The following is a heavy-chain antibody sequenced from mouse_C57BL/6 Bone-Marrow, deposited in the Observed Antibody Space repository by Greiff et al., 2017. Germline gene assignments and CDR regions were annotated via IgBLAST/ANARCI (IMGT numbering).Heavy chain of an antibody. CDR3: ARGGYDAWFAY. CDR2: IYPGDGDT. V-gene: IGHV1-82*01. D-gene: IGHD2-2*01. J-gene: IGHJ3*01. CDR1: GYAFSSSW. Sequence: QVHVKQSGPELVKPGASVKISCKASGYAFSSSWMTWVKQRPGKGLEWIGRIYPGDGDTNYNGKFKGKATMTGDKSSSTAYMHLSSLTSEDSAVYFCARGGYDAWFAYGGQGTLVTVSA.